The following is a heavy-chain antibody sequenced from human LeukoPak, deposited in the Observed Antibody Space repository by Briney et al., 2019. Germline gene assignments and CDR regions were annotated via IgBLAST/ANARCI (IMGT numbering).Heavy chain of an antibody. Sequence: TGGSLRLSCAASGFTFSSYEMNWVRQAPGKGLEWVSYISGLGTTIYYADSVKDRFAISRDNAKNSLYLQMNSLRVEDTAVYYCARAGRVDYWGQGTLVTISS. CDR1: GFTFSSYE. J-gene: IGHJ4*02. CDR3: ARAGRVDY. D-gene: IGHD1-26*01. V-gene: IGHV3-48*03. CDR2: ISGLGTTI.